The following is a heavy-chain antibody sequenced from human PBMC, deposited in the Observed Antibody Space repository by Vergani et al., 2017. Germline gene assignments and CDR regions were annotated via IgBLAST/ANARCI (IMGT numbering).Heavy chain of an antibody. V-gene: IGHV3-30*18. CDR2: ISYDGSNK. CDR3: AKDPQPYSYGLYYMDV. Sequence: QVQLVESGGGVVQPGTSLRLSCEASGFKFSQFGMHWVRQGPGKGLEWVAVISYDGSNKYYADSVKGRFTISRDNSKNTLYLQMNSLRAEDTAVYYCAKDPQPYSYGLYYMDVWGKGTTVTVSS. D-gene: IGHD5-18*01. CDR1: GFKFSQFG. J-gene: IGHJ6*03.